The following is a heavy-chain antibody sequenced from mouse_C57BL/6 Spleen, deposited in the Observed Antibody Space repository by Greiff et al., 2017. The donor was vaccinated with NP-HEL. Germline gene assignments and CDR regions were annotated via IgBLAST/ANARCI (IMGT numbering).Heavy chain of an antibody. CDR1: GYAFSSSW. CDR2: IYPGDGDT. Sequence: QVQLQQSGPELVKPGASVKISCKASGYAFSSSWMNWVKQRPGKGLEWIGRIYPGDGDTNYNGKFEGKATLTADKSSSTAYMQLSSLTSEDSAVYFCARGTTDRVMDYWGQGTSVTVSS. D-gene: IGHD1-1*01. J-gene: IGHJ4*01. CDR3: ARGTTDRVMDY. V-gene: IGHV1-82*01.